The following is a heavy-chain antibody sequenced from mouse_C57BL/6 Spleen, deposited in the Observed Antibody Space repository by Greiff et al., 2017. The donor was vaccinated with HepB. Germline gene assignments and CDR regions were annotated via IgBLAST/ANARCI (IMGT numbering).Heavy chain of an antibody. J-gene: IGHJ1*03. CDR1: GYSITSDY. CDR3: ARYRYYGSSYDWYFDV. V-gene: IGHV3-8*01. D-gene: IGHD1-1*01. CDR2: ISYSGST. Sequence: EVKLQESGPGLAKPSQTLSLTCSVTGYSITSDYWNWIRKFPGNKLEYMGYISYSGSTYYNPSLTSRISITRDTSKNQYYLQLNSVTTEDTATYYCARYRYYGSSYDWYFDVWGTGTTVTVSS.